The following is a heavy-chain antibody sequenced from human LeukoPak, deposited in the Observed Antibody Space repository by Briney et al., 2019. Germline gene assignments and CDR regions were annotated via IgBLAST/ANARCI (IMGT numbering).Heavy chain of an antibody. CDR1: GGSFSGYY. D-gene: IGHD3-22*01. J-gene: IGHJ4*02. V-gene: IGHV4-34*01. CDR2: INHSGST. Sequence: SETLSLTCAVYGGSFSGYYWSWIRQPPGKGLEWIGEINHSGSTNYNPSLKSRVTISVDTSKNQFSLKLSSVTAADTAVYYCARGRKLDYYDSSGYYYPEGYFDYWGQGTLVTVSS. CDR3: ARGRKLDYYDSSGYYYPEGYFDY.